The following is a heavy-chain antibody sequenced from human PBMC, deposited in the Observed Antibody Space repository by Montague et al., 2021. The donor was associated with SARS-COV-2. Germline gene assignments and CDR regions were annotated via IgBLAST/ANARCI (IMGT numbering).Heavy chain of an antibody. Sequence: SETLSLTCTVSGGSVSSGSFYWSWIRQPPGKGLELIGYIYYTGSSNYNPSLKSRVTISVDTSKNQFSLKLSSVTAADTAVYYCASLRGSAEILTAFQGVSYFYSMDVWGQGTTVTASS. V-gene: IGHV4-61*01. CDR1: GGSVSSGSFY. CDR3: ASLRGSAEILTAFQGVSYFYSMDV. CDR2: IYYTGSS. J-gene: IGHJ6*02. D-gene: IGHD3-9*01.